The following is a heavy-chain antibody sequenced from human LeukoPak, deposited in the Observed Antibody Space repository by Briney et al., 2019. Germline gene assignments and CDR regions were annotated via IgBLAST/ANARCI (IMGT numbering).Heavy chain of an antibody. CDR3: ARGTVSYYYDSSGYRPPPPYNWFDP. Sequence: SVKVSCKASGGTFSSYAISWVRQAPGQGLEWMGGIIPIFGTANYAQKFQGRVTITADESTSTAYMELSSLRSEDTAVYYCARGTVSYYYDSSGYRPPPPYNWFDPWGQGTLVTASS. D-gene: IGHD3-22*01. V-gene: IGHV1-69*13. J-gene: IGHJ5*02. CDR2: IIPIFGTA. CDR1: GGTFSSYA.